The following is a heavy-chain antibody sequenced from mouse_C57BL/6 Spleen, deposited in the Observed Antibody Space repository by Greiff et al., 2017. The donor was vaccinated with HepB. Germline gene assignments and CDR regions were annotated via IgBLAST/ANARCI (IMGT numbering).Heavy chain of an antibody. Sequence: QVQLQQSGAELARPGASVKLSCKASGYTFTSYGISWVKQRTGQCLEWIGEIYPRSGNTYYNEKFKGKATLTADKSSRTAYMELRSLTSEDSAVYFWARCAYSNYEDAWFAYWGQGTLVTVSA. V-gene: IGHV1-81*01. D-gene: IGHD2-5*01. J-gene: IGHJ3*01. CDR1: GYTFTSYG. CDR2: IYPRSGNT. CDR3: ARCAYSNYEDAWFAY.